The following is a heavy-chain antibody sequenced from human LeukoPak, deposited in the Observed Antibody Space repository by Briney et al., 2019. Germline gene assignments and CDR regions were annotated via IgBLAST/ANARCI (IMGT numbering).Heavy chain of an antibody. CDR1: GFSFSSYS. CDR2: ISASGNYI. J-gene: IGHJ4*02. Sequence: PGGSLRLSCAAPGFSFSSYSMNWVRQAPGRGLEWVSSISASGNYIYYADSVKGRFTISRDSAENSLYLQMNSLRAEDTAVYYCARDLGVYDSSGYYNYWGQGTLVTVSS. CDR3: ARDLGVYDSSGYYNY. V-gene: IGHV3-21*01. D-gene: IGHD3-22*01.